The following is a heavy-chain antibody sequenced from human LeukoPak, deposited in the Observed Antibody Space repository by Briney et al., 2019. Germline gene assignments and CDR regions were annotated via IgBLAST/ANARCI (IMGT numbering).Heavy chain of an antibody. CDR1: GXSITGSY. D-gene: IGHD3-16*01. CDR3: ARGTAYYYAMDV. J-gene: IGHJ6*02. CDR2: MIKNGNT. Sequence: SETLSLTCTVSGXSITGSYGSWVRQPPGKGLEWLGFMIKNGNTNFNVSLKSRITISADTSKNQFSLKLSSVNAADTAVYNCARGTAYYYAMDVRGQGTSVIVSS. V-gene: IGHV4-59*01.